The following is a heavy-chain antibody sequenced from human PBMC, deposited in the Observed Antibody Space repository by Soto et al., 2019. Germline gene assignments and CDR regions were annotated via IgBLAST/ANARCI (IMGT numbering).Heavy chain of an antibody. D-gene: IGHD2-15*01. CDR3: AREMLYCSGGSCYSFNYFDY. V-gene: IGHV3-21*01. CDR2: ISSSSSYI. Sequence: EVQLVESGGGLVKPGGSLRLSCAASGFTFSSYSMNWVRQAPGKGLEWVSSISSSSSYIYYADSVKGRFTISRDNAKNSLYLQMNSLRAEDTAVYYCAREMLYCSGGSCYSFNYFDYWGQGTLVTVSS. J-gene: IGHJ4*02. CDR1: GFTFSSYS.